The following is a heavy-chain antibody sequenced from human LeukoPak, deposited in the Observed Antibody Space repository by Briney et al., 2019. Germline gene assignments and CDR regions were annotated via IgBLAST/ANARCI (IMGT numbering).Heavy chain of an antibody. CDR2: IYSGGST. CDR3: ARDLVAGISSYYYGMDG. D-gene: IGHD6-19*01. Sequence: PGGSLRLSCAASGFTLSSNYMSWVRQAPGKGLEWVSVIYSGGSTYYADSVKGRFTISRDNSKNTLYLQMNSLRAEDTAVYYCARDLVAGISSYYYGMDGWGQGTTVTVSS. V-gene: IGHV3-66*01. J-gene: IGHJ6*02. CDR1: GFTLSSNY.